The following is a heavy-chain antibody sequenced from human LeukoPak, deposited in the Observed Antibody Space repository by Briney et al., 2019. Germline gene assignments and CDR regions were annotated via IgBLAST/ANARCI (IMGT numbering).Heavy chain of an antibody. CDR3: ARHPGVGLATDY. J-gene: IGHJ4*01. CDR1: GGSISSYY. D-gene: IGHD1-14*01. CDR2: IYYSGST. Sequence: PSETLSLTCTVSGGSISSYYWSWIRQPPGKGLEWIGYIYYSGSTNYNPSLKSRVTISVDTSKNQFSLKLSSVTAADTAVYYCARHPGVGLATDYWGHGTLVTVSS. V-gene: IGHV4-59*08.